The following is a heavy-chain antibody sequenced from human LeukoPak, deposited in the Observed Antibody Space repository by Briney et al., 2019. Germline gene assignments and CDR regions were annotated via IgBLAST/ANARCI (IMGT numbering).Heavy chain of an antibody. D-gene: IGHD3-9*01. CDR3: VKWGDYDILTNYYVPDY. Sequence: PRASLRLACSASGFTFRNYAMSRGRQTPGKGLERVSAILGSGASTYYANPVKGRVTDSRDNSKNTLYLQINSLRAEDTAIYYCVKWGDYDILTNYYVPDYWGQGSLVTVSS. J-gene: IGHJ4*02. CDR1: GFTFRNYA. V-gene: IGHV3-23*01. CDR2: ILGSGAST.